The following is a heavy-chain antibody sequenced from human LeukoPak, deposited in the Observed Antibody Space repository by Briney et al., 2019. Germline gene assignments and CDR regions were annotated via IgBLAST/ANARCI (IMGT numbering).Heavy chain of an antibody. CDR3: AKGGTSSWHSFDY. Sequence: PGGSLRLSCAASGFTFSSYAMSWVRQAPGKGLEWVSAISGSGGSTYYADSVKGRLTISRDNSKNTLYLQMNSLRAEDTAVYYCAKGGTSSWHSFDYWGQGTLVTVSS. CDR1: GFTFSSYA. J-gene: IGHJ4*02. CDR2: ISGSGGST. D-gene: IGHD6-13*01. V-gene: IGHV3-23*01.